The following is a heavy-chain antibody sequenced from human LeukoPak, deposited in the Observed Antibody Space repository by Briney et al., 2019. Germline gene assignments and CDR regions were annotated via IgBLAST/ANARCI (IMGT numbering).Heavy chain of an antibody. J-gene: IGHJ4*02. CDR3: ARGDDILTGYFRGFDY. D-gene: IGHD3-9*01. CDR1: GYTFTSYG. CDR2: ISAYNGNT. Sequence: GASVKVSCKASGYTFTSYGISWVRQAPGQGLEWMGWISAYNGNTNYAQKLQGRVTMTTDTSTSTAYMELRGLRSDDTAVYYCARGDDILTGYFRGFDYWGQGTLVTVSS. V-gene: IGHV1-18*01.